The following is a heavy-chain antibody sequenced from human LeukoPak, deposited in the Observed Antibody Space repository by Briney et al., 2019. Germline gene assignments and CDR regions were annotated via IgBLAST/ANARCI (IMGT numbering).Heavy chain of an antibody. V-gene: IGHV1-46*01. CDR1: GYTFTSYY. CDR2: INPSGGST. D-gene: IGHD5-24*01. CDR3: ARGGAVATMSHPFDY. J-gene: IGHJ4*02. Sequence: ASVKVSCKASGYTFTSYYMHWVRQAPGQGLEWMGIINPSGGSTSYAQKFQGRVTITADKSTSTAYMELSSLRSEDTAVYYCARGGAVATMSHPFDYWGQGTLVTVSS.